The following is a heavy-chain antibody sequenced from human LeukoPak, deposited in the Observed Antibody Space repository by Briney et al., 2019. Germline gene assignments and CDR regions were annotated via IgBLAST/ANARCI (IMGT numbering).Heavy chain of an antibody. CDR3: ASQELERGWFDP. D-gene: IGHD1-1*01. J-gene: IGHJ5*02. Sequence: SVKVSCKASGGTFSSYAISWVRQAPGQGLEWMGRIIPILGIANYAQKFQGRVTITADKSTSTAYMELSSLRSEDTAVYYCASQELERGWFDPWGQGTLVTVSS. V-gene: IGHV1-69*04. CDR1: GGTFSSYA. CDR2: IIPILGIA.